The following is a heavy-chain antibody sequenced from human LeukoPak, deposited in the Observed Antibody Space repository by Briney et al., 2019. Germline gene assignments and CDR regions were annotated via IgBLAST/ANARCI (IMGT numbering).Heavy chain of an antibody. J-gene: IGHJ6*03. CDR2: IYTSGST. CDR1: GGSISSGSYY. Sequence: TLSLTCTVSGGSISSGSYYWSWIRQPAGEGLEWIGRIYTSGSTNYNPSLKSRVTISVDTSKNQFSLKLSSVTAADTAVYYCARERAYSSSSAYYYYYMDVWGKGTTVTVSS. V-gene: IGHV4-61*02. CDR3: ARERAYSSSSAYYYYYMDV. D-gene: IGHD6-6*01.